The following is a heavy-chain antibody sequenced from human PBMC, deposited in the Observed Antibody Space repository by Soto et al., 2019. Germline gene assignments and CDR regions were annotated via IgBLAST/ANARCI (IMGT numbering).Heavy chain of an antibody. CDR1: GGSISSYY. J-gene: IGHJ5*02. V-gene: IGHV4-59*01. CDR3: ARGELWMATMGWFDP. D-gene: IGHD5-12*01. Sequence: SETLSLTCTVSGGSISSYYWSWIRQPPGKGLEWIGYIYYSGSTNYNPSLKSRVTISVDTSKNQFSLKLSSVTAADTAVYYCARGELWMATMGWFDPWGQGTLVTVSS. CDR2: IYYSGST.